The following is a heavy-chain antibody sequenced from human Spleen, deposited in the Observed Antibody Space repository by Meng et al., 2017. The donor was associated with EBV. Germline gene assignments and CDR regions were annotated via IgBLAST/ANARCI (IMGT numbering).Heavy chain of an antibody. CDR1: GDSIFSNNAA. Sequence: QIQLQQSGPGLVKSSQTPSVTCAISGDSIFSNNAAWTWIRQSPSRGLEWVGRTYYRSKSYNDYAVSVKSRITVNLNTSKNQFSLHLNSVTPEDTAVYYCAYFGDFPPLWWGQGTLVTVSS. V-gene: IGHV6-1*01. CDR3: AYFGDFPPLW. D-gene: IGHD3-16*01. J-gene: IGHJ4*02. CDR2: TYYRSKSYN.